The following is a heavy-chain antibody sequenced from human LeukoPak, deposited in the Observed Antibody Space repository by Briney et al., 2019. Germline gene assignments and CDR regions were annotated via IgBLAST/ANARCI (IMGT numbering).Heavy chain of an antibody. J-gene: IGHJ5*02. D-gene: IGHD6-13*01. Sequence: SVKVSCKASGGTFSSYTINWVRQAPGQGLEWMGRIIPILGIANYAQKFQGRVTITADKSTSVAYMELSSLRSEDTAVYYCARDSSSWYNWFDPWGQGTLVTVSS. CDR1: GGTFSSYT. CDR3: ARDSSSWYNWFDP. V-gene: IGHV1-69*04. CDR2: IIPILGIA.